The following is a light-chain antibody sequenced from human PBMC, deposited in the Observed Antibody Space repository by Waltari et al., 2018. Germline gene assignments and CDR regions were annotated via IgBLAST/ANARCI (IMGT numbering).Light chain of an antibody. CDR2: DVS. CDR3: CSYAGSYTWV. J-gene: IGLJ1*01. V-gene: IGLV2-11*01. CDR1: SRDVGGYNY. Sequence: QSALTQPRPVSGAPGQSVTISRTGTSRDVGGYNYVSWYQQHPGKAPKLMIYDVSKRPSGVPDRFSGSKSGNTASLTISGLQAEDEADYYCCSYAGSYTWVFGTGTKVTV.